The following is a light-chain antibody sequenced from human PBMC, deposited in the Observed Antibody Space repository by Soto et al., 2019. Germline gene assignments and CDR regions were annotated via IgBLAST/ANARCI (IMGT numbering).Light chain of an antibody. Sequence: DIVITQSPSTLSVSPGERATLSCRAGQGVTTNFAWYQQKSGQSPRLLIYDVSIRATGVPARSSATGSGTEFTLTISSLQSEDFAVYYCQQSNNWPRTFGQGTKVDIK. CDR3: QQSNNWPRT. CDR1: QGVTTN. J-gene: IGKJ1*01. V-gene: IGKV3-15*01. CDR2: DVS.